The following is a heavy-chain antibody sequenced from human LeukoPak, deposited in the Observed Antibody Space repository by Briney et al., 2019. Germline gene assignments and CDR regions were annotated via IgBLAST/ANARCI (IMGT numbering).Heavy chain of an antibody. CDR3: ARGPQGAVAEPTPLDY. D-gene: IGHD6-19*01. Sequence: SETLSLTCAVYGGSFSGYYWSWIRQPPGKGLEWIGEINHSGSTNYNPSLKSRVTISVDTSKNQFSLKLSSVTAADTAVYYCARGPQGAVAEPTPLDYRGQGTLVTVSS. V-gene: IGHV4-34*01. CDR2: INHSGST. CDR1: GGSFSGYY. J-gene: IGHJ4*02.